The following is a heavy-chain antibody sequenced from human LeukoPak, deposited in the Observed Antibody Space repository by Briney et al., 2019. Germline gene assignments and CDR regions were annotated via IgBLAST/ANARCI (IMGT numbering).Heavy chain of an antibody. Sequence: SVKVSCKASGGTFSSYAISWVRQAPGQGLEWMGRIIPIFGIANYAQKFQGRVTITADKSTSTAYMELSSLRSEDTAVYYCARGTGYCSGGSCPADAYYYYGMDVWGQGTTVTVSS. CDR3: ARGTGYCSGGSCPADAYYYYGMDV. D-gene: IGHD2-15*01. J-gene: IGHJ6*02. CDR1: GGTFSSYA. CDR2: IIPIFGIA. V-gene: IGHV1-69*04.